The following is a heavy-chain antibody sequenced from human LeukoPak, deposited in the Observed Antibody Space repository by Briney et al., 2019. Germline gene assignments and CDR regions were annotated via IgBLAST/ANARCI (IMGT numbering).Heavy chain of an antibody. D-gene: IGHD3-3*01. Sequence: SETLSLTCTVSGGSISSYYWSWIRQPPGKGLEWIGYIYYSGSTNYNPSLKSRVTISVDTSKNQFSLKLSSVTAADTAVYYCARVPWDFWSVHAGGYYGMDVRGQGTTVTVSS. CDR3: ARVPWDFWSVHAGGYYGMDV. V-gene: IGHV4-59*01. CDR2: IYYSGST. CDR1: GGSISSYY. J-gene: IGHJ6*02.